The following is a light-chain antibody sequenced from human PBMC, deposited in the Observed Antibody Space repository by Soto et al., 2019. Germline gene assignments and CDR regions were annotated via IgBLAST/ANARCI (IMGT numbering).Light chain of an antibody. Sequence: DIQMTQSPSSLSASVGDRVTITCRASQSISTYLNWYQQKPGKAPKLLIYAASSLVSGVPSRFSGSESGTEFTLNINSLQPEDFATYYCQQSFSIPLTFGQGTKLEIK. CDR1: QSISTY. V-gene: IGKV1-39*01. J-gene: IGKJ2*01. CDR3: QQSFSIPLT. CDR2: AAS.